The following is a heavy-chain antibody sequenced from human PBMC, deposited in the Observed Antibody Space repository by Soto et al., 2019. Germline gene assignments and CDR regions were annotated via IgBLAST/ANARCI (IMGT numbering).Heavy chain of an antibody. V-gene: IGHV3-23*01. D-gene: IGHD3-3*01. CDR3: AKECDDFWSGYYSEPIVAAFDI. J-gene: IGHJ3*02. CDR1: GFTFSSYA. Sequence: EVQLLESGGGLVQPGGSLRLSCAASGFTFSSYAMSWVRQAPGKGLEWVSAISGSGGSTYYADSVKGRFTISRDNSKNTLYLQMNSLRAEDTAVYYCAKECDDFWSGYYSEPIVAAFDIWGQGTMVTVSS. CDR2: ISGSGGST.